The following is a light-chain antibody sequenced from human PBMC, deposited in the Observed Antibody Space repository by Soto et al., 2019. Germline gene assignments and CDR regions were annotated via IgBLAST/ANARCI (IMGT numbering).Light chain of an antibody. CDR1: SSNIGSHT. Sequence: QSVLTQPPSTSGTPGQRVAISCAGTSSNIGSHTVNWYQQLPGTAPKRLIDGDDQRPAGIPDRFSGSKSGTSASLAISGLHSADGVEYYCASLEDRLNGPVFAGGTKLAVL. CDR3: ASLEDRLNGPV. J-gene: IGLJ3*02. V-gene: IGLV1-44*01. CDR2: GDD.